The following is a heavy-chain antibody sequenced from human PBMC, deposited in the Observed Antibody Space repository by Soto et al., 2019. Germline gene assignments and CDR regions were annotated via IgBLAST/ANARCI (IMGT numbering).Heavy chain of an antibody. CDR2: INPITGGT. V-gene: IGHV1-2*02. J-gene: IGHJ4*02. Sequence: GASVKVSCKASGYTFTSYYIHWVRQAPGQGLEWMGWINPITGGTNYAPKFQGRFAISRDNSKNTLYLQMNSLRAEDTAVYYCAKVADSNWNYVSTLPLYFDYWGQGNMVTVSS. D-gene: IGHD1-7*01. CDR1: GYTFTSYY. CDR3: AKVADSNWNYVSTLPLYFDY.